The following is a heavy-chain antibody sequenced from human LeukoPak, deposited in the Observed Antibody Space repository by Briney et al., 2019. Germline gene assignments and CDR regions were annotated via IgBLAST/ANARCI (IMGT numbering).Heavy chain of an antibody. CDR2: IHPSGSP. D-gene: IGHD3-10*01. CDR3: SRGGDASKAGKY. V-gene: IGHV4-34*01. Sequence: PSETLSLTCAIYDASFSDYWSWIRQPPGKGLEWIGEIHPSGSPSYNPSLESRTIISVDASKNQFSLILNSVTAADTALYFCSRGGDASKAGKYWGQGALVTVSS. J-gene: IGHJ4*02. CDR1: DASFSDY.